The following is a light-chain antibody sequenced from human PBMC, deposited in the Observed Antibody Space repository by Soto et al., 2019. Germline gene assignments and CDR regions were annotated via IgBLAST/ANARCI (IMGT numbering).Light chain of an antibody. CDR3: QQYNSYRWT. J-gene: IGKJ1*01. V-gene: IGKV1-5*03. CDR1: QSISSW. Sequence: DIQITQSPSTLSASVGDIVTITCRASQSISSWLDWYQQKPGKAPKLLIYKASSLESGVPSRFRGSGSGTEFTLTISSLQPDDFETYYCQQYNSYRWTFGQGTKVDIK. CDR2: KAS.